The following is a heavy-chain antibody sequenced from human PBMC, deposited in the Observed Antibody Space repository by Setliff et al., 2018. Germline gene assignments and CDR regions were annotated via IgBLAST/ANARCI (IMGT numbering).Heavy chain of an antibody. CDR2: IIHSGST. D-gene: IGHD3-3*01. Sequence: SETLSLTCAVYGGSFSGYYWSWIRQPPGKRLEWIGEIIHSGSTNYNPSLKSRVTTSMDTSKNQFSLKLSSVTAADTAVYYCARGITGNYNFWSGYYNYYYYYMDVWGKGTTVTVSS. V-gene: IGHV4-34*01. CDR1: GGSFSGYY. CDR3: ARGITGNYNFWSGYYNYYYYYMDV. J-gene: IGHJ6*03.